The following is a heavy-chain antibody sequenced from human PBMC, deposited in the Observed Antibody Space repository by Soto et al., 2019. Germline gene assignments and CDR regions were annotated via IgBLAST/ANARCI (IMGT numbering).Heavy chain of an antibody. CDR3: ARCSFTYYDSSGYYSYYFDY. V-gene: IGHV4-31*03. Sequence: SETLSLTCTVSGGSISSGGYYWSWIRQHPGKGLEWIGYIYYSGSTYYNPSLKSRVTISVDTSKNQFSLKLSSVTAADTAVYYCARCSFTYYDSSGYYSYYFDYWGQGTLVTVSS. CDR2: IYYSGST. D-gene: IGHD3-22*01. J-gene: IGHJ4*02. CDR1: GGSISSGGYY.